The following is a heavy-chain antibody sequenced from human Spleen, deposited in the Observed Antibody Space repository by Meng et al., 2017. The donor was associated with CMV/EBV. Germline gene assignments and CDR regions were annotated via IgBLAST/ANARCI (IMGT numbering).Heavy chain of an antibody. J-gene: IGHJ3*02. CDR2: ISSSSSYI. Sequence: GESLKISCAASGFTFSSYSMNWVRQAPGKGLEWVSSISSSSSYIYYADSVKGRFTVSRDNAKNSLSLQMNSLRAEDTAIHYCARVYSSSWGGAFDIWGQGTMVTVSS. CDR1: GFTFSSYS. CDR3: ARVYSSSWGGAFDI. D-gene: IGHD6-13*01. V-gene: IGHV3-21*01.